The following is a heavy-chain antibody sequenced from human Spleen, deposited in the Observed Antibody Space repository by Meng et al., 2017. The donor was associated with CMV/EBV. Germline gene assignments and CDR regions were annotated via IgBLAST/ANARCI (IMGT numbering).Heavy chain of an antibody. CDR2: INHSGST. V-gene: IGHV4-34*01. J-gene: IGHJ4*02. Sequence: LSLTCASDGRSFTTYYWSWVRQPPGKGLEWIGEINHSGSTDSNSSLESRATISVDTSKKQVSLRLTSVTAADTAVYYCSRGYGPEGYWGQGTLVTVSS. CDR1: GRSFTTYY. D-gene: IGHD3-10*01. CDR3: SRGYGPEGY.